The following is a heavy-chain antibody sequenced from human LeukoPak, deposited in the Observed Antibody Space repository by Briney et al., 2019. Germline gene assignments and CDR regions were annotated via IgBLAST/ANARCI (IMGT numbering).Heavy chain of an antibody. CDR1: GFALSDHY. J-gene: IGHJ3*02. Sequence: GGSLRLSCAASGFALSDHYMDWVRQAPGKGLKWVAVIWYDGSNKYYADSVKGRFTISRDNSKNTLYLQMNSLRAEDTAVYYCARVSGDYYGSGSYYAAFDIWGQGTMVTVSS. CDR3: ARVSGDYYGSGSYYAAFDI. V-gene: IGHV3-33*08. CDR2: IWYDGSNK. D-gene: IGHD3-10*01.